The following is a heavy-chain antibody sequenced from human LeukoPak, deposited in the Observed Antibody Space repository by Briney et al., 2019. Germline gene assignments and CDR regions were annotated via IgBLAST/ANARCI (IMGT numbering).Heavy chain of an antibody. V-gene: IGHV4-39*07. CDR3: ARDKYGDLSAFDY. CDR1: GGSISSSSYY. Sequence: SETLSLTCTVSGGSISSSSYYWGWIRQPPGKGLEWIGSIYYSGSTYYNPSLKSRVTISVDTSKNQFSLKLSSVTAADTAVYYCARDKYGDLSAFDYWGQGTLVTVSS. D-gene: IGHD4-17*01. CDR2: IYYSGST. J-gene: IGHJ4*02.